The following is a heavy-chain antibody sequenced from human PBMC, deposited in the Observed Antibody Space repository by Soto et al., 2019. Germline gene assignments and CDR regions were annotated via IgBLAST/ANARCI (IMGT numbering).Heavy chain of an antibody. J-gene: IGHJ3*01. CDR3: AYSTGWYRHDV. CDR2: IFHSGDT. D-gene: IGHD6-19*01. V-gene: IGHV4-4*02. Sequence: QVQLQESGPGLVKPSGTLSLTCAVSGDSISNSRWWTWVRQPPGKGLEWIGDIFHSGDTNYNPSLKIRVFISVDTSQNQFSLKVSSVTAADTAVYYCAYSTGWYRHDVWGQGTLVTVSS. CDR1: GDSISNSRW.